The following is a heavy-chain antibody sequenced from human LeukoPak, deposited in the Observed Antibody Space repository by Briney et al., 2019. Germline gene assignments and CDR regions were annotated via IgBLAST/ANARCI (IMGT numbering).Heavy chain of an antibody. V-gene: IGHV4-34*01. CDR1: GGSFSGYY. Sequence: SETLSLTCAVYGGSFSGYYWSWIRQPPGKGLDWIGEISHTGNTNYNPSLRSRVTIPVDTSKNQLSLKLSSVTAADTAVYFCARGLHYYYYMDVWGTGTTVTVSS. J-gene: IGHJ6*03. CDR3: ARGLHYYYYMDV. CDR2: ISHTGNT.